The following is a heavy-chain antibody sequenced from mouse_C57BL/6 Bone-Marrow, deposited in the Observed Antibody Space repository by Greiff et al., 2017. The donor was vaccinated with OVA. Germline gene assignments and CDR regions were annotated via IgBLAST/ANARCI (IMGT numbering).Heavy chain of an antibody. Sequence: EVMLVESGAGLVKPGGSLKLSCAASGFTFSSYAMSWVRQTPEKRLEWVAYISSGGDYIYYADTVKGRFTISRDNARNTLYLQMSSLKSEDTAMYYCTRDRDYSNYGLFAYWGQGTLVTVSA. CDR1: GFTFSSYA. CDR3: TRDRDYSNYGLFAY. D-gene: IGHD2-5*01. V-gene: IGHV5-9-1*02. CDR2: ISSGGDYI. J-gene: IGHJ3*01.